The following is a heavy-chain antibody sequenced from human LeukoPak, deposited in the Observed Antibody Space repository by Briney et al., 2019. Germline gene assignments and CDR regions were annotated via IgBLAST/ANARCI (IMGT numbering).Heavy chain of an antibody. CDR2: ISSSSSYI. CDR3: ARIGITGTFDY. J-gene: IGHJ4*02. V-gene: IGHV3-21*01. D-gene: IGHD1-20*01. Sequence: GGSLRLSCAASEFTFSSYSMNWVRQAPGKGLEWVSSISSSSSYIYYADSVKGRFTISRDNAKNSLYLQMNSLRAEDTAVYYCARIGITGTFDYWGQGTLVTVSS. CDR1: EFTFSSYS.